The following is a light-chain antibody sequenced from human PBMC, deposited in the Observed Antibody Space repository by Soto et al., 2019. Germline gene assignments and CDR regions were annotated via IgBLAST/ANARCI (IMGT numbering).Light chain of an antibody. Sequence: DIQMTQSPSTLSASVGDRVTITRRASQSVSEWLAWYQQKPGKAPKLLMFDAASLQSGVPSRFSGSGSRTDFTLTITSLQPEDFATYYCQQTSSAPFTFGPGTKVDIK. J-gene: IGKJ3*01. V-gene: IGKV1-5*01. CDR3: QQTSSAPFT. CDR2: DAA. CDR1: QSVSEW.